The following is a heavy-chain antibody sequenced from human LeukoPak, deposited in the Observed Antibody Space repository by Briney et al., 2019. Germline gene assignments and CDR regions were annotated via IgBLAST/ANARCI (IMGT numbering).Heavy chain of an antibody. CDR1: GGSISSYY. CDR3: ARVSRLEYHWYFDL. CDR2: IYYSGST. D-gene: IGHD4-11*01. V-gene: IGHV4-59*01. J-gene: IGHJ2*01. Sequence: SETLSLTCTVSGGSISSYYWSWIRQPPGKGLEWIGYIYYSGSTNYNPSLKSRVTISVDTSKNQFSLKLSSVTAADTAVYCCARVSRLEYHWYFDLWGRGTLVTVSS.